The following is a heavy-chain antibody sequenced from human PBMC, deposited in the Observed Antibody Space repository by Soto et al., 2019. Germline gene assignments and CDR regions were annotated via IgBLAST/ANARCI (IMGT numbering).Heavy chain of an antibody. CDR1: GGTFSSYT. Sequence: QVQLVQSGAEVKKPGSSVKVSCKASGGTFSSYTISWVRQAPGQGLEWMGRIIPILVIANYAQKFQGIVTITADKSTSTAYMELSSLRSDDTAVYYCAMEYCSSTSCYRDYWGQGTLVTVSS. CDR3: AMEYCSSTSCYRDY. V-gene: IGHV1-69*02. D-gene: IGHD2-2*02. CDR2: IIPILVIA. J-gene: IGHJ4*02.